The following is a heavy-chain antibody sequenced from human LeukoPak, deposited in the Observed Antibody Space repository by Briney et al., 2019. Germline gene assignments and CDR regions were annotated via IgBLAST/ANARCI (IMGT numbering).Heavy chain of an antibody. CDR2: IYTSGST. J-gene: IGHJ4*02. CDR3: AMRERLAAAFDY. CDR1: GGSISSASYY. V-gene: IGHV4-61*02. Sequence: SQTLCLTCTVSGGSISSASYYWSWLRQPAGKGLEWIGRIYTSGSTNYNPSLKSRVTISVDTSKNQFSLKLSSVTAADTAVYYCAMRERLAAAFDYWGQGTLVTVSS. D-gene: IGHD6-13*01.